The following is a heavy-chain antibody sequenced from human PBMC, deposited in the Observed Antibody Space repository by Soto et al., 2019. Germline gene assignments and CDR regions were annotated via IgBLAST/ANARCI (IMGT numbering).Heavy chain of an antibody. Sequence: QVQLVQSGAEVKKPGSSVKVSCKASGGTFSSYAISWVRQAPGQGLEWMRGIIPIFGTADYAQKFQRRVTITADESTSTAYMELSSLRSEDTAVYYCAGHSSGVPGYYYGMDVWGQGTTVTVSS. CDR2: IIPIFGTA. J-gene: IGHJ6*02. CDR1: GGTFSSYA. V-gene: IGHV1-69*12. CDR3: AGHSSGVPGYYYGMDV. D-gene: IGHD3-22*01.